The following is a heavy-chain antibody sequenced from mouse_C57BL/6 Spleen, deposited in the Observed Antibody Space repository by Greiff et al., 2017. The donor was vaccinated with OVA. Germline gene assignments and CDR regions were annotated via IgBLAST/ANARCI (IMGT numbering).Heavy chain of an antibody. J-gene: IGHJ1*03. CDR3: AFITTVVATRYFDV. Sequence: VQLQQPGTELVKPGASVKLSCKASGYTFTSYWMHWVKQRPGQGLEWIGNINPSNGGTNYNEKFKSKATLTVDKSSSTAYMQLSSLTSEDSAVYYCAFITTVVATRYFDVWGTGTTVTVSS. D-gene: IGHD1-1*01. V-gene: IGHV1-53*01. CDR2: INPSNGGT. CDR1: GYTFTSYW.